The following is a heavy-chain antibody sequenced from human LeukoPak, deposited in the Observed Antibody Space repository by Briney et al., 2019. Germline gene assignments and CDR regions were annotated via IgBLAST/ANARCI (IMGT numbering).Heavy chain of an antibody. D-gene: IGHD6-13*01. V-gene: IGHV1-69*01. CDR2: TIPIFGTA. CDR3: ARRPQQHRSYYFDY. Sequence: SVKVSCKASGGTFSSYAISWVRQAPGQGLEWMGGTIPIFGTAHYAQKFQGRVTITADESTSTAYMELSSLKSEDTAVYYCARRPQQHRSYYFDYWGQGTLVTVSS. J-gene: IGHJ4*02. CDR1: GGTFSSYA.